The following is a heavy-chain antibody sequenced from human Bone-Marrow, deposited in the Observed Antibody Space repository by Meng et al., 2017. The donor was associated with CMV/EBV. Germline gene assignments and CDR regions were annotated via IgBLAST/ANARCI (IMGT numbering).Heavy chain of an antibody. D-gene: IGHD6-13*01. J-gene: IGHJ2*01. CDR1: FTFSSYD. CDR3: AKDGRQQLVRTYWYFDL. V-gene: IGHV3-23*01. Sequence: FTFSSYDMGWVRQAPGKGLEWVSAISGSGGSTYYADSVKGRFTISRDNSKNTLYLQMNSLRAEDTAVYYCAKDGRQQLVRTYWYFDLWGRGTLVTVSS. CDR2: ISGSGGST.